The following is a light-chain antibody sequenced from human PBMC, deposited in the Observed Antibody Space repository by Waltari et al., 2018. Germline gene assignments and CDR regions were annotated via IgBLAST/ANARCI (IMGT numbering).Light chain of an antibody. CDR1: QSTGSW. CDR2: KAS. V-gene: IGKV1-5*03. CDR3: QQYHSYPWT. Sequence: DNQMTQRPSTLSASLGHRVTLTCRARQSTGSWLAWHQQKPGKAPKLLTYKASSRESGVPSRFSGGGSGTELTLTISSLEPDDFATYSCQQYHSYPWTFGQGTKVEIK. J-gene: IGKJ1*01.